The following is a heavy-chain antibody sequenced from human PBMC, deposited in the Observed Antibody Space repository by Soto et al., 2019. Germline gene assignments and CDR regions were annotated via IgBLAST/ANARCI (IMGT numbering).Heavy chain of an antibody. J-gene: IGHJ4*02. CDR3: TTVPLRTFPYYFDY. CDR1: GFTFSNAW. V-gene: IGHV3-15*01. CDR2: IKSKTDGGTT. Sequence: GGSLRLSCAASGFTFSNAWMSWVRQAPGKGLEWVGRIKSKTDGGTTDYAAPVKGRFTISRDDSKNTLYLQMNSLKTEDTAVYYCTTVPLRTFPYYFDYWGQGTLVTVSS.